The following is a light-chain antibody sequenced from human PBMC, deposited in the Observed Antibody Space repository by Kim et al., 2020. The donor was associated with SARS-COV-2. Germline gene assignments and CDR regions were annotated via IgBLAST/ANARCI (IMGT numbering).Light chain of an antibody. CDR1: SGHSNYA. Sequence: QLVLTQSPSASASLGASVKLTCTLSSGHSNYAIAWHQQQTEKGPRYLMKLNSDGSHNKGDGIPDRFSGSSSGAERYLTISSLQSEDEGDYYCQTWGTGIWVFGGGTQLTVL. J-gene: IGLJ3*02. CDR2: LNSDGSH. CDR3: QTWGTGIWV. V-gene: IGLV4-69*01.